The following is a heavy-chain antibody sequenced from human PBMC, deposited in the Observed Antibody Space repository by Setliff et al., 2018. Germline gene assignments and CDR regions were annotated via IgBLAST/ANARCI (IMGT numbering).Heavy chain of an antibody. V-gene: IGHV4-59*11. J-gene: IGHJ6*02. CDR2: IYSGTT. CDR1: GGSISGRY. CDR3: ARGHNYDIYGIDV. Sequence: SETLSLTCSVSGGSISGRYWSWIRQPPGKGLEWIVSIYSGTTDYNPSLKSRVTISIDTSKNQFFLNLSSVTAADTAVYYCARGHNYDIYGIDVWAQGTTVTVSS. D-gene: IGHD3-22*01.